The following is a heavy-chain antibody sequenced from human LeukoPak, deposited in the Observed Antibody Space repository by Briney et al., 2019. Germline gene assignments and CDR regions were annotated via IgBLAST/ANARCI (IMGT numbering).Heavy chain of an antibody. Sequence: ASVKVSCKASGYTFTSYYMHWVRQAPGQGLEWMGIINPSGGSTSYAQKFQGRVTMTRDTSTSTVYMELSSLRSEDTAVYYCARHTMVRGVERAFDIWGQGTMVTVSS. CDR3: ARHTMVRGVERAFDI. CDR2: INPSGGST. J-gene: IGHJ3*02. D-gene: IGHD3-10*01. CDR1: GYTFTSYY. V-gene: IGHV1-46*01.